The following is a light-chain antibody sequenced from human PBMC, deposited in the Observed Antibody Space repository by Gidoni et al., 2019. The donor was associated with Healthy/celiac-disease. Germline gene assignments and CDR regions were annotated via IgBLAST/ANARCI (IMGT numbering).Light chain of an antibody. V-gene: IGLV2-14*03. CDR2: DVS. Sequence: QSALTQPAYVSGSPGQSITISCTGTSSDVGGYTYVSWYQQHPGKAPKLMIYDVSNRPSGVSNRFSGSKSGNTASLTISGLQAEDEADYYCSSYTSSSTAFVGGTKLTVL. J-gene: IGLJ2*01. CDR3: SSYTSSSTA. CDR1: SSDVGGYTY.